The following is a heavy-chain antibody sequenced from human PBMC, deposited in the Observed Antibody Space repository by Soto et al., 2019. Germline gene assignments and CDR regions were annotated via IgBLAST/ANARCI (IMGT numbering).Heavy chain of an antibody. D-gene: IGHD3-10*01. CDR2: TRYDGSDR. Sequence: VQLVESGGGVVQPGMSLRLCCAASGFTFSRYGMHWVRQAPGKGLQWVSTTRYDGSDRFYADSVKGRFTISRDNSKSTLCLQMNSLRAEDTAVYFYARDQTFGSSSNMDVWGQGTTVTVSS. CDR3: ARDQTFGSSSNMDV. CDR1: GFTFSRYG. J-gene: IGHJ6*02. V-gene: IGHV3-33*01.